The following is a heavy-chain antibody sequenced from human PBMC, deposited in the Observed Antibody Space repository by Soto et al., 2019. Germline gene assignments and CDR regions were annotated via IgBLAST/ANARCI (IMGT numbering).Heavy chain of an antibody. Sequence: LRLSCAASGFTFSSYAIHWVRQAPGKGLEWVAIIWFDGSNKYYADSVKGRFSISRDNSKNTLFLQMDSLRGEDTAVYYCARGQLPAATTYFDFWGQGTLVTVSS. CDR2: IWFDGSNK. CDR1: GFTFSSYA. J-gene: IGHJ4*02. CDR3: ARGQLPAATTYFDF. D-gene: IGHD2-15*01. V-gene: IGHV3-33*01.